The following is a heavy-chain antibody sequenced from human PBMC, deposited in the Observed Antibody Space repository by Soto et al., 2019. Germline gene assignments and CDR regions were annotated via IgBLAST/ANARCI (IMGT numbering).Heavy chain of an antibody. CDR2: IRHSCSTP. CDR3: ARESSSYSWFDP. J-gene: IGHJ5*02. V-gene: IGHV3-48*01. Sequence: GGSLRLSCAAAGFTFSSYSMNWVRQAPGKGLEWVSYIRHSCSTPYYADSVKGRFTISRDDAKNSLYPQMHSLRAEDTAVYYCARESSSYSWFDPRGQGTLVTVSS. D-gene: IGHD6-13*01. CDR1: GFTFSSYS.